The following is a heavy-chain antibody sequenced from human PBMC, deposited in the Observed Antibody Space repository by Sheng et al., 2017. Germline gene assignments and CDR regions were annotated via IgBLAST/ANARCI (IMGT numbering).Heavy chain of an antibody. J-gene: IGHJ3*02. V-gene: IGHV4-39*01. CDR2: IYYRGST. CDR1: GGSISSSGYY. D-gene: IGHD3-10*01. CDR3: ARLFPGPPI. Sequence: QLQLQESGPGLVKPSEPLSLTCTVSGGSISSSGYYWGWIRQPTGKGLEWIGSIYYRGSTYYNPSLGSRVTMSVDTSKNQFSLKLSSVTAADTAVHYCARLFPGPPIWGQGTMVTVSS.